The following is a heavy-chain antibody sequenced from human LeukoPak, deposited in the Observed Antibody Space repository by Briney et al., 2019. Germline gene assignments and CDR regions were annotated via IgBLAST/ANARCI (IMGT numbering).Heavy chain of an antibody. J-gene: IGHJ4*02. CDR3: ARDLAARPSLGIDY. D-gene: IGHD6-6*01. V-gene: IGHV1-18*01. CDR1: GYTFTSYG. CDR2: INADNGNT. Sequence: ASVKVSCKASGYTFTSYGISWVRQAPGQGLEWMGWINADNGNTNYAQKLQGRVTMTTDTSTSTAYMELRSLRSDDTAVYYCARDLAARPSLGIDYWGQGTLVTVSS.